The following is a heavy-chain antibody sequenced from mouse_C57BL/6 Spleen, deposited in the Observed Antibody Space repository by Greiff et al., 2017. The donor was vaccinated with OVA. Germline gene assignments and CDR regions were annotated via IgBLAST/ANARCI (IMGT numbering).Heavy chain of an antibody. CDR1: GYSITSGYY. D-gene: IGHD1-1*01. J-gene: IGHJ4*01. CDR2: ISYDGSN. CDR3: AKGITTVVATDAMDY. V-gene: IGHV3-6*01. Sequence: ESGPGLVKPSQSLSLTCSVTGYSITSGYYWNWIRQFPGNKLEWMGYISYDGSNNYNPSLKNRISITRDTSKNQFFLKLNSVTTEDTATYYCAKGITTVVATDAMDYWGQGTSGTVSS.